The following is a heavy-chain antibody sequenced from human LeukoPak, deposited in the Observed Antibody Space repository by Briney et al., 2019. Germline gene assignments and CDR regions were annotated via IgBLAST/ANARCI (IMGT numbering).Heavy chain of an antibody. Sequence: SETLSLTCTASGGSISSSSYYWGWIRQPPGKGLEWIGSIYYSGSTYYNPSLKSRVTISVDTSKNQFSLKLSSVTAADTAVYYCARRSGIAAAGPIDYWGQGTLVTVSS. CDR3: ARRSGIAAAGPIDY. CDR1: GGSISSSSYY. D-gene: IGHD6-13*01. CDR2: IYYSGST. J-gene: IGHJ4*02. V-gene: IGHV4-39*01.